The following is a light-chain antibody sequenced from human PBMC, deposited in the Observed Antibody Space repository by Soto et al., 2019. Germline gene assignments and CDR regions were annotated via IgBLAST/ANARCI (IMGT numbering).Light chain of an antibody. CDR3: QVWDSSLVV. Sequence: SYELTQPLSVSVALGQTARITCGGNNMGSKNVHWYQQKPGQAPVVVIYRDTNRPSGIPERFSGSSSGNTATLTISRAQAGDEADYYCQVWDSSLVVFGGGTTLTVL. V-gene: IGLV3-9*01. J-gene: IGLJ2*01. CDR1: NMGSKN. CDR2: RDT.